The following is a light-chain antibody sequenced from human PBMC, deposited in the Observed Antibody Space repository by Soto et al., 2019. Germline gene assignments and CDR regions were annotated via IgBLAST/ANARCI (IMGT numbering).Light chain of an antibody. CDR1: EAIRSD. J-gene: IGKJ1*01. CDR2: ATF. CDR3: LQFNIYPRT. Sequence: DIQMTQSPSSLSASVGDRVTITCRASEAIRSDLGWYQQRPGRAPKRLIYATFTLQSGVPSRFSGSRSGTEFTLTISNLQPEDFATYYCLQFNIYPRTFGQGTKVEI. V-gene: IGKV1-17*02.